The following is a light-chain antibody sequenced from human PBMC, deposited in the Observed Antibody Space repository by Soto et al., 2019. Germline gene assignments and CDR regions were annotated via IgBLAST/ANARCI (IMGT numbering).Light chain of an antibody. V-gene: IGKV1-39*01. CDR2: DAS. CDR3: QQTYSVPLT. Sequence: DIQMTQSPSSLSESVGDRVSITCRASQSIRSFLNWYQQKPGKAPKLLIYDASSFQSGVPSRISGSGSGTDFTLTISSLQPEDFATYYCQQTYSVPLTLGPGTKVDIK. J-gene: IGKJ3*01. CDR1: QSIRSF.